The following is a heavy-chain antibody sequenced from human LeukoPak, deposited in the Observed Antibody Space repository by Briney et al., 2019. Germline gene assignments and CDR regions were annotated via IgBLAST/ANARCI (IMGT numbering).Heavy chain of an antibody. D-gene: IGHD4-17*01. CDR1: GFTFSSYA. J-gene: IGHJ4*02. CDR3: ARVLMTINYDSGDTLDY. Sequence: GGSLRLSCAASGFTFSSYAMSWVRQAPGKGLEWVSYISSSGSTIYYADSVKGRFTISRDNAKNSLYLQMNSLRAEDTAVYYCARVLMTINYDSGDTLDYWRQGTLVTVSS. CDR2: ISSSGSTI. V-gene: IGHV3-48*03.